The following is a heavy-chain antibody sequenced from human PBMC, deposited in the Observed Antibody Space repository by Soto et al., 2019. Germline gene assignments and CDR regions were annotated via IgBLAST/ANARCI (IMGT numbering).Heavy chain of an antibody. J-gene: IGHJ4*02. Sequence: ASVKVSCKASGYTFTSYDINWVRQATGQGLEWMGWMNPNSGNTGYAQKFQGRVTMTRNISISTAYMELSSLRSEDTAVYYCARGVSMANDFDYWGQGTLVTVSS. D-gene: IGHD3-10*01. CDR2: MNPNSGNT. CDR1: GYTFTSYD. V-gene: IGHV1-8*01. CDR3: ARGVSMANDFDY.